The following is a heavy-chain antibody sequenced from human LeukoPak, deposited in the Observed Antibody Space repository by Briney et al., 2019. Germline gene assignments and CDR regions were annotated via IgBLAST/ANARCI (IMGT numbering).Heavy chain of an antibody. J-gene: IGHJ4*02. CDR2: ISGSGAST. CDR1: GFTLSTNA. V-gene: IGHV3-23*01. CDR3: AKDVGRWESLHFFDY. Sequence: GGSLRLSCLTSGFTLSTNAMSWVRQAPGKGLEWISGISGSGASTYYADSVKGRFTISRDDSRNTLYLQMNSLRGDDTAVYYCAKDVGRWESLHFFDYWGQGTLVTVSS. D-gene: IGHD1-26*01.